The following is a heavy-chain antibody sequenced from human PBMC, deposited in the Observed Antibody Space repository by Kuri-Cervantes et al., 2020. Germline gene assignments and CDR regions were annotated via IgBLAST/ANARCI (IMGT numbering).Heavy chain of an antibody. D-gene: IGHD5-18*01. Sequence: ASVKVSCKASGYTFTGYYMHWVRQAPGQGLEWMGWINPNSGGTNYAQKFQGRATMTRDTSISTAYMELSRLRSDDTAVYYCAKRGYSYGELDYWGQGTLVTVSS. CDR3: AKRGYSYGELDY. CDR1: GYTFTGYY. CDR2: INPNSGGT. J-gene: IGHJ4*02. V-gene: IGHV1-2*02.